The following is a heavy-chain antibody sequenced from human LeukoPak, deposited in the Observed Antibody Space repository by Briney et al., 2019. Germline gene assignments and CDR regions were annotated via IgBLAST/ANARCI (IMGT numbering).Heavy chain of an antibody. D-gene: IGHD3/OR15-3a*01. Sequence: SQTLSLTCAISGDSVSSNSAAWNWIRQSPSRGLEWLARPYYRSKWYNEYAVSVKSRIIINPDTSKNQVSLQLNSVTPEDTAVYYCTSGTGAFDHWGQGTLVTVSS. J-gene: IGHJ4*02. CDR1: GDSVSSNSAA. V-gene: IGHV6-1*01. CDR3: TSGTGAFDH. CDR2: PYYRSKWYN.